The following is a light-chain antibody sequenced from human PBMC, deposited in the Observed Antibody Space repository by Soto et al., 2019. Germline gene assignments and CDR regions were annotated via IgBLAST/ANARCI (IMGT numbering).Light chain of an antibody. Sequence: VLTQPPSVSGAPGQRVTISCTGSSSNIGAGYGVHWYQQLPGTAPKLLIYGNSNRPSGVPDRFSGSKSGTSASLAITGLQAEDEADYYCQSYDSSLSGYVFGTGT. CDR2: GNS. CDR1: SSNIGAGYG. CDR3: QSYDSSLSGYV. V-gene: IGLV1-40*01. J-gene: IGLJ1*01.